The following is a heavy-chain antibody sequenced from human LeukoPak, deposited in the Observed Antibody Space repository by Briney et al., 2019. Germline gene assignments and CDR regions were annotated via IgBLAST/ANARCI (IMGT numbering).Heavy chain of an antibody. CDR1: GYTFTSYG. V-gene: IGHV1-8*02. CDR3: ARGPPNWGYDY. Sequence: ASVKVSCKASGYTFTSYGINWVRQATGQRPEWMGWMSPNSGDTGYAQKFQDGVTMTRNTSISTAYMELSSLRSDDTAVYYCARGPPNWGYDYWGPGTLVTVSS. J-gene: IGHJ4*02. CDR2: MSPNSGDT. D-gene: IGHD7-27*01.